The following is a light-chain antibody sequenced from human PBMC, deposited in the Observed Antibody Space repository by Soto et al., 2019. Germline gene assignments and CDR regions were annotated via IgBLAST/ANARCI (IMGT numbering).Light chain of an antibody. CDR2: DAS. CDR3: QQYGSSPQK. V-gene: IGKV3-20*01. CDR1: QSVSSSS. Sequence: EIVLTQPQGTLSLSPVDRVTLSCMDSQSVSSSSLPLYQRKPGQVPRLLIYDASNRSTCNPDRFSGSASGTGFTLTISRLEPEDFAVYYCQQYGSSPQKFG. J-gene: IGKJ1*01.